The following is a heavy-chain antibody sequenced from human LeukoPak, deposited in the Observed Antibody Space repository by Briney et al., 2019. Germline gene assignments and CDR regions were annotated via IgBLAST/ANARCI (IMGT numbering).Heavy chain of an antibody. CDR2: TNHSGST. D-gene: IGHD5-18*01. CDR1: GGSFSGYY. V-gene: IGHV4-34*01. J-gene: IGHJ4*02. Sequence: SETLSLTCAVYGGSFSGYYWSWIRQPPGKGLEWIGETNHSGSTNYNPSLKSRVTISVDTSKNQFSLKLSSVTAADTAVYYCARVRADTAMVYYFDYWGQGTLVTVSS. CDR3: ARVRADTAMVYYFDY.